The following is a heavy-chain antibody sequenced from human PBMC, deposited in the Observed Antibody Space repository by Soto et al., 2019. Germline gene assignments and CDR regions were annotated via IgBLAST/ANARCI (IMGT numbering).Heavy chain of an antibody. J-gene: IGHJ4*02. CDR3: ARDRILLAGITIFGVVIPGFGY. V-gene: IGHV3-30-3*01. CDR2: ISYDGSNK. Sequence: PGGSLRLSCAASGFTFSSYAMHWVRQAPGKGLEWVAVISYDGSNKYYADSVKGRFTISRDNSKNTLYLQMNSLRAEDTAVYYCARDRILLAGITIFGVVIPGFGYWGQGTLVTVSS. D-gene: IGHD3-3*01. CDR1: GFTFSSYA.